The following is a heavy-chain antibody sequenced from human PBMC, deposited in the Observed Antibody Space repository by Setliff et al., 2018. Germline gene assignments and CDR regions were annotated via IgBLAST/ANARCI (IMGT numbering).Heavy chain of an antibody. Sequence: SETLSLTCTVSGGSISRYHWSWIRQPPGKGLEWIGYIYSSGTTDYNPSLKSRVTISLDSSRKQFSLEMTSLSAADTAIYYCARARWSGGYYSGDKYYMDVWGKGTTVTVSS. CDR3: ARARWSGGYYSGDKYYMDV. J-gene: IGHJ6*03. CDR2: IYSSGTT. V-gene: IGHV4-59*08. CDR1: GGSISRYH. D-gene: IGHD3-22*01.